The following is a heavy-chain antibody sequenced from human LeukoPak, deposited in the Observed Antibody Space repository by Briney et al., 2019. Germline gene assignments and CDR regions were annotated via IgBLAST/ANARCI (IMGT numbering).Heavy chain of an antibody. CDR3: ARDTEGYIYGYYYYGMDV. D-gene: IGHD5-18*01. J-gene: IGHJ6*02. Sequence: GGSLRLSCAASGFTFDDYAMHWVRQAPGKGLEWVSLISGDSHSTFYADSVKGRFTISRDNSKNSLYLQMNSLRNDDTALYYCARDTEGYIYGYYYYGMDVWGQGTTVTVSS. CDR1: GFTFDDYA. CDR2: ISGDSHST. V-gene: IGHV3-43*02.